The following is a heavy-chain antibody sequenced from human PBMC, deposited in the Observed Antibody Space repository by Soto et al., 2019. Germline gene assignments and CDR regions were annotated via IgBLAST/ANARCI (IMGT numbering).Heavy chain of an antibody. Sequence: ASVKVSCKASGYTFTSYGISWVRQAPGQGLEWMGWISAYNGNTNYAQKLQGRVTMTTDTSTSTAYIELRSLRSDDTAVYYCARDYRRGIAAAVGYWGQGTLVTVSS. CDR1: GYTFTSYG. J-gene: IGHJ4*02. D-gene: IGHD6-13*01. CDR3: ARDYRRGIAAAVGY. V-gene: IGHV1-18*01. CDR2: ISAYNGNT.